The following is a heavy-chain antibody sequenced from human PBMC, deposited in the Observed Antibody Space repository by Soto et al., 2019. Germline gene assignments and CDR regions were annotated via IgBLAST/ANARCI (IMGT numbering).Heavy chain of an antibody. CDR1: GFTFSSYD. CDR3: ARGGLDSGYDYEYDYGIDV. Sequence: EVQLVESGGGLVQPGGSLRLSCAASGFTFSSYDMHWVRQATGKGLEWVSAIGTAGDTYYPGSVKGRFTICRENAKNSLYFQMKSLRTEDTAFYYCARGGLDSGYDYEYDYGIDVWGQGTTVNVA. V-gene: IGHV3-13*01. J-gene: IGHJ6*02. D-gene: IGHD5-12*01. CDR2: IGTAGDT.